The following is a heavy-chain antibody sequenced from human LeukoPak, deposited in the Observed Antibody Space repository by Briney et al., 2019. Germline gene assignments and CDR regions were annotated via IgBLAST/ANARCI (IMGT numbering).Heavy chain of an antibody. CDR1: GGSISSGGYY. J-gene: IGHJ6*03. Sequence: SETLSLTCTVSGGSISSGGYYWSWIRQHPGKGLEWFGYSYYSGSTYYNPSLKSRVTISVDTSKNQFSLKLSSVTAADTAVYYCARHYGDYGPAPHYYYYYMDVWGKGTTVTVSS. CDR2: SYYSGST. D-gene: IGHD4-17*01. CDR3: ARHYGDYGPAPHYYYYYMDV. V-gene: IGHV4-31*03.